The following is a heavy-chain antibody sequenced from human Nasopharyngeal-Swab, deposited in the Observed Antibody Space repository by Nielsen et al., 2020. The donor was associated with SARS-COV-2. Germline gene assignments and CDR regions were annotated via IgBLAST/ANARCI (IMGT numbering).Heavy chain of an antibody. CDR1: GFTFSSYG. Sequence: GESLKISCAASGFTFSSYGMHWVRQAPGKGLEWVAVISYDGSNKYYADSVKGRFTISRDNSKNSLYLQMNSLRDEDTAVYYCARGGLGVQLWPYWGQGTLVTVSS. V-gene: IGHV3-30*03. CDR3: ARGGLGVQLWPY. D-gene: IGHD5-18*01. J-gene: IGHJ4*02. CDR2: ISYDGSNK.